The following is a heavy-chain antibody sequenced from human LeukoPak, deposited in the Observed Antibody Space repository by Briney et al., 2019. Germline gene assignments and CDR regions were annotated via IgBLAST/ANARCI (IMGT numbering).Heavy chain of an antibody. V-gene: IGHV3-48*01. CDR2: ISSSSGSTI. Sequence: TGGSLRLSCVASGFTFSTYSMNWVRQAPGKGLEWVSYISSSSGSTIYYADSVKGRFTISRDNAKNSLHLQMNSLRAEDTAVYYCARPASGSLPFDCWGQGTLVTVSS. CDR3: ARPASGSLPFDC. J-gene: IGHJ4*02. CDR1: GFTFSTYS. D-gene: IGHD1-26*01.